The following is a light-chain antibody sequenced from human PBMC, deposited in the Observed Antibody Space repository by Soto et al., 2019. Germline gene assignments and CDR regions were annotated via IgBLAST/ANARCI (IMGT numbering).Light chain of an antibody. CDR1: QSISSY. CDR2: AAS. V-gene: IGKV1-39*01. CDR3: QQSYSTLGYT. J-gene: IGKJ2*01. Sequence: DIQMTQSPSSLSASVGDRVTITCRASQSISSYLNWYQQKPGKAPKLLIYAASRLQSGVPSRFSGSGSGTEFTLTISSLQPEDFATYYCQQSYSTLGYTFGQGTKLEIK.